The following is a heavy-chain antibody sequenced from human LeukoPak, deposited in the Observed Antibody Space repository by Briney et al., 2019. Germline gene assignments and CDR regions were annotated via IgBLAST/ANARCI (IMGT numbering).Heavy chain of an antibody. Sequence: GGSLRLSCAASGFTFGDHYMSWIRQAPGKGLEWVSYMSSSGSTIYYADSVKGRFTISRGNAKNSLYLQMNSLRAEDTAVYYCARETGTLDYWGQGTLVTVSS. CDR1: GFTFGDHY. V-gene: IGHV3-11*01. D-gene: IGHD1/OR15-1a*01. CDR2: MSSSGSTI. CDR3: ARETGTLDY. J-gene: IGHJ4*02.